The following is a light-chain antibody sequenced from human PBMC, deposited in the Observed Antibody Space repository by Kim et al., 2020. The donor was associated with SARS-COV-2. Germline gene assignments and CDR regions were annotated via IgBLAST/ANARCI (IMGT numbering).Light chain of an antibody. J-gene: IGKJ4*01. CDR2: GAS. CDR3: QQYDTSPLT. CDR1: QTVSNSY. Sequence: SPGETATLTCRASQTVSNSYLAWYQQSPGQAPRLLIYGASSRAAGIPDRFSGGGSGTDFTLTLSRLEPEDFAVYYCQQYDTSPLTFGGGTKVDIK. V-gene: IGKV3-20*01.